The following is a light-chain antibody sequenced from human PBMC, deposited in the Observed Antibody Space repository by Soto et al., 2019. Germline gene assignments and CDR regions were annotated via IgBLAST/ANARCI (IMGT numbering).Light chain of an antibody. J-gene: IGKJ1*01. CDR1: QSIRNTF. Sequence: EIVLTQSPGTLSLSPGEGATLSCRASQSIRNTFLAWYQQRPGQAPRILIYGASRRATGIPDRFSGSGSGTDFTLNISRLEPEDVALYYCQQYYSSWTFGQGTKVEMK. CDR2: GAS. CDR3: QQYYSSWT. V-gene: IGKV3-20*01.